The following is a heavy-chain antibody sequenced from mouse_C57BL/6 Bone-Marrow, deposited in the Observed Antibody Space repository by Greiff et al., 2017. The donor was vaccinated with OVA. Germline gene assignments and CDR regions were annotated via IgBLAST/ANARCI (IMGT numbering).Heavy chain of an antibody. V-gene: IGHV1-19*01. CDR3: AREGSSYPFAY. CDR2: INPYNGGT. CDR1: GYTFTDYY. D-gene: IGHD1-1*01. J-gene: IGHJ3*01. Sequence: VQLQQSGPVLVKPGASVKMSCKASGYTFTDYYMNWVKQSHGKSLEWIGVINPYNGGTSYNQKFKGKATLTVDKSSSTAYMELNSLTSEDSAVYYCAREGSSYPFAYWGQGTLVTVSA.